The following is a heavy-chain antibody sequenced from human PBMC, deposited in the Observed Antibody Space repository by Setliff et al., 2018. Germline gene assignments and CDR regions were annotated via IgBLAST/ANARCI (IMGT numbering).Heavy chain of an antibody. J-gene: IGHJ4*02. V-gene: IGHV3-30-3*01. CDR2: ISYDGSNK. CDR3: AREGGASYGGQSYLDY. Sequence: PGGSLRFSCAASGFTFSSYAMHWVRQAPGKGLEWVAVISYDGSNKYYADSVKGRFTISRDNSKNTLYLQMNSLRAEDTAVYYCAREGGASYGGQSYLDYWGQGTLVTVSS. CDR1: GFTFSSYA. D-gene: IGHD4-17*01.